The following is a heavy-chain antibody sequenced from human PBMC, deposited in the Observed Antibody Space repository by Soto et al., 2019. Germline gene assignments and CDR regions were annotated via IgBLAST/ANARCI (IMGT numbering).Heavy chain of an antibody. Sequence: PSETLSLTCTVSGDSISNSDYYWNWIRQSPGKGLEWIGSIDYSGSTHYNPSLKSRIIISADTSKNLFSLKLKSVTAADTALYFCARDGHYYYGMDVWGQGTTVTVSS. V-gene: IGHV4-30-4*01. CDR2: IDYSGST. J-gene: IGHJ6*02. CDR1: GDSISNSDYY. CDR3: ARDGHYYYGMDV.